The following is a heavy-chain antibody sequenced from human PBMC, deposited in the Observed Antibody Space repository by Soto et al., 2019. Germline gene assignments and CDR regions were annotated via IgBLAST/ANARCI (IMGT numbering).Heavy chain of an antibody. CDR3: ARFNPSSSWDY. CDR1: GYTFTSYY. Sequence: ASVKVSCKTSGYTFTSYYMHWVRQAPGQGLEWMGIIRASGGSTSYAQKFQGRVTMKRDTSTSKVYMELSRLRYEDMAVYYCARFNPSSSWDYWGQGTLVTVSS. D-gene: IGHD6-13*01. V-gene: IGHV1-46*03. CDR2: IRASGGST. J-gene: IGHJ4*02.